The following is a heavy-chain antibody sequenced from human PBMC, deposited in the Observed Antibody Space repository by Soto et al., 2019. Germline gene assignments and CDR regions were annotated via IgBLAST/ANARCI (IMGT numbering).Heavy chain of an antibody. V-gene: IGHV3-7*01. CDR1: GFTFSSYW. Sequence: EVQLVESGGGLVQPGGSLRLSCAASGFTFSSYWMSWVRQAPGKGLEWVANIKQDGSEKYYVDSVKGRFTISRDNAKNSLYLQMNSLRAEDTAVYYCARVRSRRGSGYDFAGYYGMDVWGQGTTVTVSS. J-gene: IGHJ6*02. CDR3: ARVRSRRGSGYDFAGYYGMDV. D-gene: IGHD5-12*01. CDR2: IKQDGSEK.